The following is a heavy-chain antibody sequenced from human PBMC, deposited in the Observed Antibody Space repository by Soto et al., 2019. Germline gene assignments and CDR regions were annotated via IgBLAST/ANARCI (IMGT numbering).Heavy chain of an antibody. CDR1: GFTFSHAW. V-gene: IGHV3-15*01. CDR2: IKSKADGGTT. D-gene: IGHD1-26*01. Sequence: GGSLRLSCAASGFTFSHAWMSWVRQATGKGLEWVGRIKSKADGGTTDYAAPVKGRFTISRVDSESTLFLQMNSLRTEDTAVYYCRISTEWELPRVLHWGPGTLVAVST. CDR3: RISTEWELPRVLH. J-gene: IGHJ4*02.